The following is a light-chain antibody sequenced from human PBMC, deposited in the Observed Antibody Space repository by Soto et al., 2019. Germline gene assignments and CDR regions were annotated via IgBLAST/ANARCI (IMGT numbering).Light chain of an antibody. Sequence: DIQLTHSPSCLSASVGDRVPITCRASQGISSLLAWYQQKPGKAPNLLIHTSSTLQSGVPSRFSGSGSGTEFNLTIISLQHDDFATYYYQHRHSYPITFGQGIRLEIK. V-gene: IGKV1-9*01. CDR2: TSS. J-gene: IGKJ5*01. CDR3: QHRHSYPIT. CDR1: QGISSL.